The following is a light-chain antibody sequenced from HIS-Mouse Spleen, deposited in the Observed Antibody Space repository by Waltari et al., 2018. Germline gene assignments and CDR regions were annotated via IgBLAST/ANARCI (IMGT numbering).Light chain of an antibody. CDR1: NIGSKS. CDR3: QVWDSSSDHVV. J-gene: IGLJ2*01. V-gene: IGLV3-21*03. Sequence: SYVLTQPPSVSVAPGKTARITCGGNNIGSKSVHWYQQKPGQAPVLVVYDDSDRPEGLPGRCAGSNSGNTATLTISRVEAGDEADYYCQVWDSSSDHVVFGGGTKLTVL. CDR2: DDS.